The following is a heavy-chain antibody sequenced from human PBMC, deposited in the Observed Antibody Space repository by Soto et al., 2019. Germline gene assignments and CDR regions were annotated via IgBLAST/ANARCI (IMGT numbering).Heavy chain of an antibody. Sequence: PGGSLRLSCAASGFTFDDYGMNWVRQAPGKRLEWVSFISFSGNTIYYADSVRGRFTISRDNAKSTLFLQMNSLRDDDTDTYYCARRLDPLQYSDYWGRGTLVTVSS. CDR2: ISFSGNTI. CDR1: GFTFDDYG. D-gene: IGHD5-18*01. J-gene: IGHJ4*02. CDR3: ARRLDPLQYSDY. V-gene: IGHV3-48*02.